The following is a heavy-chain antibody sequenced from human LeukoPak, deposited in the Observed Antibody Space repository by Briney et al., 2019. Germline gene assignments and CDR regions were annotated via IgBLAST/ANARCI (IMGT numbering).Heavy chain of an antibody. J-gene: IGHJ5*02. CDR3: AKVYYDFWSGYSPNWFDP. CDR1: GFTFSSYA. D-gene: IGHD3-3*01. V-gene: IGHV3-23*01. CDR2: ISGSGGST. Sequence: GGSLRLSCAASGFTFSSYAMSWVRQAPGKGLEWVSAISGSGGSTYYADSVKGRFTISRDNSKNTLYLQMNSLRAEDTAVYYCAKVYYDFWSGYSPNWFDPWGQGTLVTVSS.